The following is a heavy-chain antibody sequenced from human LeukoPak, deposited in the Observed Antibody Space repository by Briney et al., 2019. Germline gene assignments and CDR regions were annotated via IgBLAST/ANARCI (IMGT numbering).Heavy chain of an antibody. J-gene: IGHJ3*02. CDR1: GGSISTYY. D-gene: IGHD3-10*01. V-gene: IGHV4-34*01. Sequence: SETLSLTCTLSGGSISTYYWSWIRQPPGKGLEWIGEINHSGSTNYNPSLKSRVTISVDTSKNQFSLKLSSVTAADTAVYYCARSGLIMVRGVIIRRSAFDIWGQGTMVTVSS. CDR3: ARSGLIMVRGVIIRRSAFDI. CDR2: INHSGST.